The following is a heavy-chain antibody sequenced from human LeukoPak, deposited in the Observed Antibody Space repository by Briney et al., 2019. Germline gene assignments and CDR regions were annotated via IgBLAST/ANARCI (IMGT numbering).Heavy chain of an antibody. CDR3: ASHQSGTYYPSFDY. Sequence: ASVKVSCKASGYTFTSYGISWVRQAPGQGLEWMGWISAYNGNTNYAQKLQGRVTMTTDTSTSTAYMELRSLRSDDTAVYYCASHQSGTYYPSFDYWGQGTLVTVSS. V-gene: IGHV1-18*01. J-gene: IGHJ4*02. D-gene: IGHD1-26*01. CDR1: GYTFTSYG. CDR2: ISAYNGNT.